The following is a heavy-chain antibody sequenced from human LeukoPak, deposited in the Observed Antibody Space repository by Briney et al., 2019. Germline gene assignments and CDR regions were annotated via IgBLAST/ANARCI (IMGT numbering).Heavy chain of an antibody. CDR3: ARANSFCGTSCFSLDY. J-gene: IGHJ4*02. V-gene: IGHV1-18*01. CDR1: GYTFTSYG. Sequence: ASVKVSCKASGYTFTSYGISWVRQAPGQGLEWMGWISAYNGNTNYAQKLQGRVTMTTDTSTSTAYMELRSLRSEDTAVYYCARANSFCGTSCFSLDYWGQGTLVTVSS. D-gene: IGHD2-2*01. CDR2: ISAYNGNT.